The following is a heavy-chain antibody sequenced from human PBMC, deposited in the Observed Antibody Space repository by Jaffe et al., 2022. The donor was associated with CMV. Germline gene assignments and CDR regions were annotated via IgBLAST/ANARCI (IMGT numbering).Heavy chain of an antibody. Sequence: QVTLRESGPALVKPTQTLTLTCTFSGFSLSTSGMCVSWIRQPPGKALEWLARIDWDDDKYYSTSLKTRLTISKDTSKNQVVLTMTNMDPVDTATYYCARTPYYYDSSGYPGWFDPWGQGTLVTVSS. CDR3: ARTPYYYDSSGYPGWFDP. CDR2: IDWDDDK. D-gene: IGHD3-22*01. CDR1: GFSLSTSGMC. V-gene: IGHV2-70*15. J-gene: IGHJ5*02.